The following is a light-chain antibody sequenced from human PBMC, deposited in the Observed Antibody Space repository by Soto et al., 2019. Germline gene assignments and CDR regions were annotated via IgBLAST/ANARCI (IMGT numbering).Light chain of an antibody. Sequence: QSVLTQPASVSGSPGQSITISCTGTSDDVGGYNYVSWYQQHSGKVPQLIVYDVTNRPSGVSIRFSGSKSGNTASLTISGLQAEDEADYYCGSFVGSRGLYVFGTGTKVTVL. CDR2: DVT. CDR3: GSFVGSRGLYV. CDR1: SDDVGGYNY. V-gene: IGLV2-14*03. J-gene: IGLJ1*01.